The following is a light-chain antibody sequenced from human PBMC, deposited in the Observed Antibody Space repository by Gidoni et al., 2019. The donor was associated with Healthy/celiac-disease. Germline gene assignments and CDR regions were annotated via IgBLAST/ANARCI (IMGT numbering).Light chain of an antibody. Sequence: DIQMPQSPSTLSASVGDRVTITCRASQSISSWLAWYQQKPGKAPKLLIYKASSLESGVPSRVSGSGSGTEFTRTISSLQPDDFATYDCQQYNSYPLTFGGGTKVEIK. CDR3: QQYNSYPLT. CDR2: KAS. J-gene: IGKJ4*01. V-gene: IGKV1-5*03. CDR1: QSISSW.